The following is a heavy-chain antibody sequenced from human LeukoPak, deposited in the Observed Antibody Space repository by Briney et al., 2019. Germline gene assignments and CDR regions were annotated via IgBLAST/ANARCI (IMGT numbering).Heavy chain of an antibody. CDR3: ARDSRGSSWYDFDY. J-gene: IGHJ4*02. Sequence: SETLSLTCAVSGGSISSNNWWSWVRQPPGKGLEWIGEIYHRGTTNYNPSLKSRVTISVDKSKNQFSLELSSVTAADTAVYYCARDSRGSSWYDFDYWGQGTLVTVSS. V-gene: IGHV4-4*02. CDR1: GGSISSNNW. D-gene: IGHD6-13*01. CDR2: IYHRGTT.